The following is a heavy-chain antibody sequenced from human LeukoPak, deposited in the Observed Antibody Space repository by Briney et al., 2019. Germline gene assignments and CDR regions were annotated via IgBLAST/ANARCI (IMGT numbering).Heavy chain of an antibody. J-gene: IGHJ4*02. CDR1: GGSISSNNW. CDR3: ARDPIGYCSSTSCSYFDY. D-gene: IGHD2-2*01. CDR2: IYDSGSTDYNPS. V-gene: IGHV4-4*02. Sequence: EASETLSLTCAVSGGSISSNNWWSWVRQPPGKGLEWIGEIYDSGSTDYNPSNYNPSLKSRVTIAVDKSKNQLSLKLSSVTAADTAVYYCARDPIGYCSSTSCSYFDYWGQGTLVTVSS.